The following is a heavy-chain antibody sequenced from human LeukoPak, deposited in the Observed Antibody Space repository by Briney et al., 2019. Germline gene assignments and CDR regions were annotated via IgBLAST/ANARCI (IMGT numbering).Heavy chain of an antibody. D-gene: IGHD3-10*01. J-gene: IGHJ5*02. CDR3: ATETRTYYYGSGSHPEANWFDP. V-gene: IGHV4-39*01. CDR1: GGSISSRSNY. Sequence: SETLSLTCSVSGGSISSRSNYWAWIRQPPGKGLEWIGSIDYSGSTYYNPSLKSRVTMSIDTSKNPMSLKLSSVTAADSAVYYCATETRTYYYGSGSHPEANWFDPWGQRTLVTVSS. CDR2: IDYSGST.